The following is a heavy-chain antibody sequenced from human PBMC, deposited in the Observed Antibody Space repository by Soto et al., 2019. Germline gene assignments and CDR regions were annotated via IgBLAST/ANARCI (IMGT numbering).Heavy chain of an antibody. D-gene: IGHD4-17*01. CDR3: ARDRVSGLRKRNNYYYGMDI. J-gene: IGHJ6*02. Sequence: QVQLVESGGGVVQPGRSLRLSCAASGFTFRSYSIHWVRQAPGKGLEWLAVVSYDGNSKYYADSVQRRFTVSRDNSKNTLYMEMNDLRTEDTGMYNCARDRVSGLRKRNNYYYGMDIWGQGTTVTVAS. CDR1: GFTFRSYS. CDR2: VSYDGNSK. V-gene: IGHV3-30-3*01.